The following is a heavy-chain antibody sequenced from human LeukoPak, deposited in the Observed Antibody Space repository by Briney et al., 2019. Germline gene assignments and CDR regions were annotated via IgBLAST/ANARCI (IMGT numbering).Heavy chain of an antibody. Sequence: GASVKVFCKASGYTFTSYYMHWVRQAPGQGLEWMGTINPSGGSTSYAQKFQGRVTMTRDMSTSTVYMELSSLRSEDTAVYYCARDYYDSSGYYLFDYWGQGTLVTVSS. D-gene: IGHD3-22*01. V-gene: IGHV1-46*01. CDR2: INPSGGST. CDR3: ARDYYDSSGYYLFDY. J-gene: IGHJ4*02. CDR1: GYTFTSYY.